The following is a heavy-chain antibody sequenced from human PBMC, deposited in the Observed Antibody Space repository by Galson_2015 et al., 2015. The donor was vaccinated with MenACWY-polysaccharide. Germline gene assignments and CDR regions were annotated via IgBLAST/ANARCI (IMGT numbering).Heavy chain of an antibody. Sequence: SVKVSCKASGYTFSSYDINWVRQATGQRLEWMGWMNPNSGNTGYAQKFQGRVTMTRNTSISTAYMELSSLTSEDTAVYYCARGVNQRSLLGFWGQGTLVSVSS. CDR1: GYTFSSYD. D-gene: IGHD2-8*02. V-gene: IGHV1-8*01. CDR3: ARGVNQRSLLGF. J-gene: IGHJ4*02. CDR2: MNPNSGNT.